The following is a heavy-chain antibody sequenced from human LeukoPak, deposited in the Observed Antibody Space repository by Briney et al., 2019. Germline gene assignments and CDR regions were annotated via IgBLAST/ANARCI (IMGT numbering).Heavy chain of an antibody. CDR2: IYTSGST. J-gene: IGHJ4*02. Sequence: SETLSLTCTVSGGSISSYYWSWIRQPAGKGLEWIGRIYTSGSTNYNPSLKSRVTMSVDTSKNQFSLKLSSVTAADTAVYYCARMYSGSYGPASKYYFDYWGQGTLVTVSS. D-gene: IGHD1-26*01. CDR3: ARMYSGSYGPASKYYFDY. V-gene: IGHV4-4*07. CDR1: GGSISSYY.